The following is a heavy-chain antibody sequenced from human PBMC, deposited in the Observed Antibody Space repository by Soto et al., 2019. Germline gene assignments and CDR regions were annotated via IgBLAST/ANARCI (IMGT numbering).Heavy chain of an antibody. CDR3: ARLSIAPRLFMYPFDY. J-gene: IGHJ4*02. D-gene: IGHD6-6*01. CDR2: IYHSGST. V-gene: IGHV4-30-2*01. CDR1: GGSISSGGYS. Sequence: PSETLSLTCAVSGGSISSGGYSWSWIRQPPGKGLEWIGYIYHSGSTYYNPSLKSRVTISVDRSKNQFSLNLSSVTAADTAVYYCARLSIAPRLFMYPFDYWGQGTLVTGSS.